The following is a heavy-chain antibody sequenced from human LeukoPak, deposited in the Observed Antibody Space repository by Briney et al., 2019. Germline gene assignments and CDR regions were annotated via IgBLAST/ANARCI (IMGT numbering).Heavy chain of an antibody. V-gene: IGHV4-59*01. CDR1: AGSTISYY. CDR3: ARATALSGAFDY. D-gene: IGHD1-26*01. Sequence: SETLSLTCTVSAGSTISYYWSWIRQPPGKGLEWIGHVYYSGSTNYNPSLKSRVTISVDTSKNQFSPKLSSVTAADTAVHYCARATALSGAFDYWGQGTLVTVSS. CDR2: VYYSGST. J-gene: IGHJ4*02.